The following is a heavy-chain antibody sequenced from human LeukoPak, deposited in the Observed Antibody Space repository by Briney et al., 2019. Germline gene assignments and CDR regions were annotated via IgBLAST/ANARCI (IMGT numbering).Heavy chain of an antibody. V-gene: IGHV1-3*03. J-gene: IGHJ6*03. D-gene: IGHD1-26*01. CDR3: ARDRWELQVPFYYYYYYMDV. CDR2: INAGNGNT. Sequence: GASVKVSCKASGYTFTSYVIHWVRQAPGQRLEWMGWINAGNGNTKYSQEFQDRVTITRDTSASTVYMELSSLRSEDTAVYYCARDRWELQVPFYYYYYYMDVWGKGTTVTVSS. CDR1: GYTFTSYV.